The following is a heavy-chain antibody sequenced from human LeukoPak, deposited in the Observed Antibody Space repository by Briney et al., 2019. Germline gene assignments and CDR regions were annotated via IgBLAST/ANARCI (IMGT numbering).Heavy chain of an antibody. D-gene: IGHD3-10*01. V-gene: IGHV3-30*02. CDR2: IRYDGSNK. J-gene: IGHJ4*02. CDR1: GFTFSSYA. CDR3: AKDHGEVLWFGEFTF. Sequence: SGGSLRLSCAASGFTFSSYAMSWVRQAPGKGLEWVAFIRYDGSNKYYADSVKGRFTISRDNSKNTLYLQMNSLRAEDTAVYYCAKDHGEVLWFGEFTFWGQGTLVTVSS.